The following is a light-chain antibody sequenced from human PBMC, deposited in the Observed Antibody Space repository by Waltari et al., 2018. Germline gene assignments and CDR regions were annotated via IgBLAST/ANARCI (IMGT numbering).Light chain of an antibody. CDR2: GSS. Sequence: GEGATLSCRASQTTYTNLAWYQQKPGQVPRLLIYGSSTRATGIPARFSGSGSGTEFTLTISSLQSEDFAVYYCQQYSRWPLTFGGGTKVEIK. J-gene: IGKJ4*01. CDR1: QTTYTN. CDR3: QQYSRWPLT. V-gene: IGKV3-15*01.